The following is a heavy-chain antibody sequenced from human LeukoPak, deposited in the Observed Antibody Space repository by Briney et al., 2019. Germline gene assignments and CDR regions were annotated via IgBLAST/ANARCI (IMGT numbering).Heavy chain of an antibody. CDR2: IYYSGST. CDR1: GGSISSGDYY. Sequence: SQTLSLTCTVPGGSISSGDYYWSWIRQPPGKGLEWIGYIYYSGSTYYNPSLKSRVTISVDTSKNHFSLKLSSVTAADTAVYYCARCYDSTSDAFDIWGQGTMVTVSS. CDR3: ARCYDSTSDAFDI. J-gene: IGHJ3*02. V-gene: IGHV4-30-4*08. D-gene: IGHD3-22*01.